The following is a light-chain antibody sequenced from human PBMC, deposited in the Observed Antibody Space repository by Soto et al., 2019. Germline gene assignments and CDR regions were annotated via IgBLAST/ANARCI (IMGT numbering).Light chain of an antibody. CDR2: GAT. CDR1: QSVNRY. V-gene: IGKV3-11*01. CDR3: QQREHWPPIT. J-gene: IGKJ5*01. Sequence: EIVLTQSPGTLSLSPGERATLSCRASQSVNRYLAWFQQKPGQAPRLLIHGATTRATGIPARFSGSGSGTEFTLTISSLEPEDFAVYYCQQREHWPPITFGQGTRLEIK.